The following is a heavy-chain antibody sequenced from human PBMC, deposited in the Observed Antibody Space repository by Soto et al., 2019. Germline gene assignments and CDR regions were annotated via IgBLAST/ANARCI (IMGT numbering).Heavy chain of an antibody. CDR2: ISSSGSTI. CDR1: GFTFSDYY. CDR3: ARAGCSGGSCYSNISPFDY. V-gene: IGHV3-11*01. Sequence: GGSLRLSCAASGFTFSDYYMSWIRQAPGKGLEWVSYISSSGSTIYYADSVKGRFTTSRDNAKNSLYLQMNSLRAEDTAVYYWARAGCSGGSCYSNISPFDYWGQGTLVTV. D-gene: IGHD2-15*01. J-gene: IGHJ4*02.